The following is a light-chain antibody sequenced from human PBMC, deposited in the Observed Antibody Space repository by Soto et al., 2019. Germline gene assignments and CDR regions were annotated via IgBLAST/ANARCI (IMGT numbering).Light chain of an antibody. J-gene: IGKJ1*01. V-gene: IGKV3-20*01. CDR2: GAS. Sequence: EIVLTQSPGTLSLSPGERVTLSCRASQSVSSDFLAWYQQKPGQAPRLLIYGASNRATGIPARFSGSGSGTDFTLTISRLEPEDFSVYYCQQYGSAPSFGQGTKVDIK. CDR1: QSVSSDF. CDR3: QQYGSAPS.